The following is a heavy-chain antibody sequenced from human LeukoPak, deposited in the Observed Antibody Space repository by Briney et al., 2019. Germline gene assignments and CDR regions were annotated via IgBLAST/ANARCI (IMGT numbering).Heavy chain of an antibody. V-gene: IGHV4-39*01. CDR3: ASLYDFWSGYSHY. J-gene: IGHJ4*02. CDR1: GGSISSSSYY. Sequence: SETLSLTCTVSGGSISSSSYYWGWIRQPPGKGLEWIGSIYYSGSTYYNPSLKSRVTISVDTSKNQFPLKLSSVTAADTAVYYCASLYDFWSGYSHYWGQGTLVTVSS. D-gene: IGHD3-3*01. CDR2: IYYSGST.